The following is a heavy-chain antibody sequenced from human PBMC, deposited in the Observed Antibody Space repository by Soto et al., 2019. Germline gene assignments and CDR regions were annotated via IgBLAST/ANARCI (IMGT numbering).Heavy chain of an antibody. D-gene: IGHD3-16*01. CDR3: AGGESIVLSTRRLMDI. CDR2: ICNSGTT. J-gene: IGHJ6*03. V-gene: IGHV4-59*03. Sequence: QVQLQESGPTLVKPSETLSLTCTVSGASIRSYCWTCIRQPPGEGLEWIGCICNSGTTNYNPSLRSRVASSIDSHKGQFCLQLSSVTVADTAFYYCAGGESIVLSTRRLMDIWGKGTTVTVSS. CDR1: GASIRSYC.